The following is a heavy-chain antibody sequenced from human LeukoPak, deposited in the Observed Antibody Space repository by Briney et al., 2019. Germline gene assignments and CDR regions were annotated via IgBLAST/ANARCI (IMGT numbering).Heavy chain of an antibody. CDR2: IKQDGSEK. V-gene: IGHV3-7*01. Sequence: QPGGSLRLSCAASGFTLSSYRMSWVRQAPGKGLEWVANIKQDGSEKYYVDSVKGRFTISRDNAKNSLYLQMNSLRAEDTAVYYCAREGGVVATYYFDYWGQGTLVTVSS. CDR3: AREGGVVATYYFDY. D-gene: IGHD3-3*01. J-gene: IGHJ4*02. CDR1: GFTLSSYR.